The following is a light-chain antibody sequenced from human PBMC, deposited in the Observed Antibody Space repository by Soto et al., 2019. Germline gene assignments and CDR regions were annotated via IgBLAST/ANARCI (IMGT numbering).Light chain of an antibody. CDR1: QSVSSSY. CDR2: DAS. Sequence: EIVLTQSPGTLSLSPGERDTLSCRASQSVSSSYLAWYQQKPGQAPRLLIYDASNRATGIPARFSGSGSGTDFTLTISSLEPEDFAVYYCQQRSNFFTFGPGTKVDIK. J-gene: IGKJ3*01. CDR3: QQRSNFFT. V-gene: IGKV3D-20*02.